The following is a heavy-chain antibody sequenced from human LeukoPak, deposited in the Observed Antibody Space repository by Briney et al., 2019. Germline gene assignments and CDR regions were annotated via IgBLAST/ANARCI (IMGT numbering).Heavy chain of an antibody. V-gene: IGHV4-34*01. D-gene: IGHD3-22*01. CDR1: GGSFSGYY. CDR2: INHSGST. J-gene: IGHJ4*02. Sequence: SETLSLTCAVYGGSFSGYYWSWIRQPPGKGLEWIGEINHSGSTNYNPSLKSRVTISVDTSKNQFSLKLSSVTAADTAVYYCARKVIVAAREPYFDYWGRGTLVTVSS. CDR3: ARKVIVAAREPYFDY.